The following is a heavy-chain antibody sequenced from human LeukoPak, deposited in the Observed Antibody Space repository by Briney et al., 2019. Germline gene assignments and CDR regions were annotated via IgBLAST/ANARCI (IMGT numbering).Heavy chain of an antibody. J-gene: IGHJ4*02. CDR2: ISGSGGST. CDR1: GFTFSSYA. Sequence: GGSLRLSCAASGFTFSSYAMSWVRQAPGKRLEWVSAISGSGGSTYYADSVKGRFTISRDNSKNTLYLQMNSLRAEDTAVYYCAKGVLSIAVAATGYYWGQGTLVTVSS. CDR3: AKGVLSIAVAATGYY. D-gene: IGHD6-19*01. V-gene: IGHV3-23*01.